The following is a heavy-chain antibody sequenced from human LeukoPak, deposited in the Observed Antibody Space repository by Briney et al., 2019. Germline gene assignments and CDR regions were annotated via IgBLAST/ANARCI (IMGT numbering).Heavy chain of an antibody. CDR3: ARDRRDGYFGGYYYGMDV. D-gene: IGHD5-24*01. V-gene: IGHV4-61*01. J-gene: IGHJ6*02. CDR1: GGSVSSGSYY. CDR2: IYYSGST. Sequence: SETLSLTCTVSGGSVSSGSYYWSWIRQPPGKGPEWIGYIYYSGSTNYNPSLKSRVTISVDTSKNQFSLKLSSVTAADTAVYYCARDRRDGYFGGYYYGMDVWGQGTTVTVSS.